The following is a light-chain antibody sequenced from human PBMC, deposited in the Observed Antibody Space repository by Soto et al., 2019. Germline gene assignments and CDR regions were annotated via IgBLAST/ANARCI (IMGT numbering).Light chain of an antibody. Sequence: DIQMTQSPSSLSASVGDRVTITCQASQDISNYLNWYQQKPGKAPKLLIYDASNLETGVPSRFSGSGFRTDFTFTISSLQPEDIATYYCQQYDNLWTFGQGTKVEIK. V-gene: IGKV1-33*01. CDR1: QDISNY. CDR3: QQYDNLWT. CDR2: DAS. J-gene: IGKJ1*01.